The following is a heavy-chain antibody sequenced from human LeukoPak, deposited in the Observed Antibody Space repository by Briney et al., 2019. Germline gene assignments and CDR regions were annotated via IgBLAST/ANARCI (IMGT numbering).Heavy chain of an antibody. CDR1: GGSFSGYY. V-gene: IGHV4-34*01. CDR2: INHSGST. D-gene: IGHD6-13*01. Sequence: SETLSLTCAVYGGSFSGYYWSWIRQPPGKGLEWIGEINHSGSTNYNPSLKSRVTISVDTSKNQFSLKLSSVTAADTAVYYCARGLGRRTGCSSSWSHSHYYYYYMDVWGKGTTVTVSS. CDR3: ARGLGRRTGCSSSWSHSHYYYYYMDV. J-gene: IGHJ6*03.